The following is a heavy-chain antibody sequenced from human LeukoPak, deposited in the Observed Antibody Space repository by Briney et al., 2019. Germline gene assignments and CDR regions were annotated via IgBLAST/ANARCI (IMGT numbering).Heavy chain of an antibody. D-gene: IGHD6-19*01. CDR2: ISSNGGST. Sequence: GGSLRLSCAASGFTFSSYAMHWVRQAPGKGLEYVSAISSNGGSTYYANSVKGRFTISRDNSKNTLYLQIGSLRAEDMAVYYCARDPGLDPYYYYYYMDVWGKGTTVTVSS. CDR1: GFTFSSYA. V-gene: IGHV3-64*01. J-gene: IGHJ6*03. CDR3: ARDPGLDPYYYYYYMDV.